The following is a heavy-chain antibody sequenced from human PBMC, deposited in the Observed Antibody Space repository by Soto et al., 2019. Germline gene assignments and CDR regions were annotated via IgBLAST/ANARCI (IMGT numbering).Heavy chain of an antibody. D-gene: IGHD4-17*01. V-gene: IGHV1-3*01. Sequence: ASVKVSCKASGFAFTRYAIHWVRQAPGQRLEWMGWINAGSGYATYSQNFQGRVTFTRDASASKAYMELSSLRFEDTAVYYCARETGSTPNFDYWGQGALVTVSS. J-gene: IGHJ4*02. CDR1: GFAFTRYA. CDR2: INAGSGYA. CDR3: ARETGSTPNFDY.